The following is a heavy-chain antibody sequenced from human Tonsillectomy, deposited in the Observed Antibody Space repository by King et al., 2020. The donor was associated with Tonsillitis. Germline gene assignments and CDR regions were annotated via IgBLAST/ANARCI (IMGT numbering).Heavy chain of an antibody. J-gene: IGHJ4*02. CDR3: ARNTYDIFDY. V-gene: IGHV2-70*15. D-gene: IGHD3-9*01. CDR1: GFSLSTSGMC. CDR2: IDWDDDK. Sequence: QVTLKESGPALVKPTQTLTLTCTFSGFSLSTSGMCVSWIRQPPGKALEWLARIDWDDDKYYSASLKTRLTISKDTSKTQVVLTMTNMDPVDTATYYCARNTYDIFDYWGQGTLVTVSS.